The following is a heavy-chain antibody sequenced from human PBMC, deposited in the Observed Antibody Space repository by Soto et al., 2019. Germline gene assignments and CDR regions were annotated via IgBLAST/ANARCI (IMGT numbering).Heavy chain of an antibody. CDR2: TYYRSRWYS. V-gene: IGHV6-1*01. Sequence: SQTLSLTCVISGDSVSSSSVAWDWVRQSPSRGLEWLGRTYYRSRWYSDFAVSVRGRIVINADTSKNQFSLQLNSVTPEDTAVYFCARSEEDSDYYYYGLDVWGQGTTVTVSS. D-gene: IGHD2-15*01. J-gene: IGHJ6*02. CDR3: ARSEEDSDYYYYGLDV. CDR1: GDSVSSSSVA.